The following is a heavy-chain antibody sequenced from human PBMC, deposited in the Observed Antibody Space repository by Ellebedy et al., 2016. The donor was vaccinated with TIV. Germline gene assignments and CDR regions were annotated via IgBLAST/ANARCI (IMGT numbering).Heavy chain of an antibody. CDR3: TRIPARLVGMDV. V-gene: IGHV5-51*01. CDR2: ICPGDSDT. J-gene: IGHJ6*02. D-gene: IGHD6-6*01. CDR1: GYSFTSYW. Sequence: ASVKVSCKGSGYSFTSYWIGWVRQMPGKGLEWMGIICPGDSDTRYSPSFQGQVTISADKSISTAYLQWSSLKASDTAIYYCTRIPARLVGMDVWGQGTTVTVSS.